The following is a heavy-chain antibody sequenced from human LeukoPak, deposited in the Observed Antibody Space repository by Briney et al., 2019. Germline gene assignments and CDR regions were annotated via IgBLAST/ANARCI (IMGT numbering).Heavy chain of an antibody. V-gene: IGHV4-61*02. J-gene: IGHJ4*02. CDR2: IYTSGST. Sequence: PSETLSLTCTVSGGSISSGSYYWSWIRQPAGKGLEWIGRIYTSGSTNYNPSLKSRVTISVDTSKNQFSLKLSSVTAADTAVYYCARGTMTLLRYFDWFFDYWGQGTLVTVSS. D-gene: IGHD3-9*01. CDR3: ARGTMTLLRYFDWFFDY. CDR1: GGSISSGSYY.